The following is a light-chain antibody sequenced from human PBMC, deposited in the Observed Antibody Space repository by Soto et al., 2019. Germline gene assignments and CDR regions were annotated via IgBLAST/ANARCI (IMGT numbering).Light chain of an antibody. CDR2: GAS. CDR1: QSVSSN. V-gene: IGKV3-15*01. CDR3: QQYNDRPGT. J-gene: IGKJ1*01. Sequence: EIVMTQSPATLSVSPGERVTLSCRASQSVSSNLAWFQQKPGQAPRLLIYGASTRATGIPATFSGSGSGTEFTLTISSLQSEDFAVYSCQQYNDRPGTFGQGTKVEIK.